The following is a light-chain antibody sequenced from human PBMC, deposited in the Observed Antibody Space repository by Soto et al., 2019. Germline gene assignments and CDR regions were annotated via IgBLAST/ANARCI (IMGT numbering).Light chain of an antibody. CDR2: GAS. CDR3: QHYNNWPASLT. Sequence: EIVMTQSPATLSVSPGERAILSCRASQSVRSNLAWYQHRPGQAPRLLIYGASTRATDIPARFSGSGSGTEFTLTISSLQSEDLAVYYCQHYNNWPASLTFGGGTGVEIK. V-gene: IGKV3-15*01. J-gene: IGKJ4*01. CDR1: QSVRSN.